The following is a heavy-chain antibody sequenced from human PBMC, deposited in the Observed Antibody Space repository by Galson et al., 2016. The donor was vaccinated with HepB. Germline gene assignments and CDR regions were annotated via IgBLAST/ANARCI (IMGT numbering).Heavy chain of an antibody. Sequence: SLRLSCAASGFTFTNYAMTWVRQAPGKGLQWVSGISGSINATYYADSVKGRFIISRDDSKNTLYLQMHSLRAEDTALYYCAKLPSRYYGSGAGYGMDTWGQGTTVTVSS. J-gene: IGHJ6*02. D-gene: IGHD3-10*01. CDR3: AKLPSRYYGSGAGYGMDT. CDR1: GFTFTNYA. V-gene: IGHV3-23*01. CDR2: ISGSINAT.